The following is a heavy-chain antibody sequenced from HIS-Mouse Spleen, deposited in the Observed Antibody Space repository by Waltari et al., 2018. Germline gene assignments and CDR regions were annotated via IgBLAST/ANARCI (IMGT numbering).Heavy chain of an antibody. J-gene: IGHJ2*01. CDR2: FYYSGIS. CDR3: AREIPYSSSWYDWYFDL. Sequence: QLQLQESGPGLVKPSETLSLTCTVSGGSISSSSYYWGWIRQPPGKGLEWIGSFYYSGISYYNPSLKSRVTISVDTSKNQCSLKLSSVTAADTAVYYWAREIPYSSSWYDWYFDLWGRGTLVTVSS. D-gene: IGHD6-13*01. V-gene: IGHV4-39*07. CDR1: GGSISSSSYY.